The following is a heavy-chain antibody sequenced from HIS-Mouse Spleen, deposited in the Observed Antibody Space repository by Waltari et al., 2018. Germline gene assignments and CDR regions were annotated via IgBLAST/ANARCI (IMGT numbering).Heavy chain of an antibody. J-gene: IGHJ2*01. D-gene: IGHD6-13*01. CDR2: IYSGGST. CDR1: GFTVSSNY. Sequence: VQLVESGGGLIQPGGCLRLSCAASGFTVSSNYMSWVRQAPGKGLEWVSVIYSGGSTYYADSVKGRFTISRDNSKNTLYLQMNSLRAEDTAVYYCARGGLAAAGWYFDLWGRGTLVTVSS. V-gene: IGHV3-53*01. CDR3: ARGGLAAAGWYFDL.